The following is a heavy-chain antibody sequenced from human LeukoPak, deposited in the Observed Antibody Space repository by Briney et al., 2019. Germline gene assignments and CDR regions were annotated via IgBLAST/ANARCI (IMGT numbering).Heavy chain of an antibody. V-gene: IGHV4-59*12. Sequence: KPSETLSLTCTVSGGSISSYYWSWIRQPPGKGLEWIGYVYYSGSTNYNPSLKSRVTISVDTSKNQFSLKLSSVTAADTAVYYCARGPNIYGEPIRFDYWGQGTLVTVSS. CDR2: VYYSGST. CDR1: GGSISSYY. J-gene: IGHJ4*02. CDR3: ARGPNIYGEPIRFDY. D-gene: IGHD4-17*01.